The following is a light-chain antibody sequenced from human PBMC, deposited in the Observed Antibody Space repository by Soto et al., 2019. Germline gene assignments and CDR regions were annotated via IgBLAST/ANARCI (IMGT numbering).Light chain of an antibody. CDR2: DNN. CDR1: SSNIGNNY. J-gene: IGLJ2*01. V-gene: IGLV1-51*01. Sequence: HSVLTQPPSVSAAPGQKVTISCSGSSSNIGNNYVSWYQQVPGTAPKLLTYDNNKRPSGIPDRFSDSKSGTSATLDITGLQTGDEADYYCAAWDTSLSAAVFGGGTKLTVL. CDR3: AAWDTSLSAAV.